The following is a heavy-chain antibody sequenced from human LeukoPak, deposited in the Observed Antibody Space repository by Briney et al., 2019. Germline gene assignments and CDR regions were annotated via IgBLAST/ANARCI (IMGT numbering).Heavy chain of an antibody. V-gene: IGHV3-74*01. D-gene: IGHD2-15*01. CDR1: GFTFSDYW. Sequence: QPGGSLRLSCAASGFTFSDYWMHWVRQAPGKGLVWVSRINSDGSSTSYADSVKGRFTISRDNAKNTLYLQMNSLRAEDTAVCYCTRGYCSGGSCHIPFDYWGQGTLVAVSS. CDR2: INSDGSST. CDR3: TRGYCSGGSCHIPFDY. J-gene: IGHJ4*02.